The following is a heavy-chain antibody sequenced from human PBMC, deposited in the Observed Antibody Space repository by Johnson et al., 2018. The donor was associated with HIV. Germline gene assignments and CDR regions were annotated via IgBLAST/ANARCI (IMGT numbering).Heavy chain of an antibody. J-gene: IGHJ3*02. CDR3: AREGEVGRAFDI. D-gene: IGHD3-16*01. V-gene: IGHV3-30*04. CDR1: GFTFSSYA. Sequence: QVQLVESGGGVVQPGRSMRLSCAASGFTFSSYAMHWVRQAPGKGLEWVAVISYDGSNQYYADSVKGRFTISRDNSKNTLYLQMNSLRAEDTAVYYCAREGEVGRAFDIWGQGTMVAVSA. CDR2: ISYDGSNQ.